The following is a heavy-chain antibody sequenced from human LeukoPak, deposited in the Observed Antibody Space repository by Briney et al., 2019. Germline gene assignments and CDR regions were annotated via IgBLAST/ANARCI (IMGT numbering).Heavy chain of an antibody. CDR1: GGSISSYY. CDR2: IYYSGST. V-gene: IGHV4-59*01. CDR3: ARVGGTYQQYYFDY. D-gene: IGHD1-26*01. Sequence: SETLSLTCTVSGGSISSYYWSWIRQPPGKGLEWIRYIYYSGSTNYNPSLKSRVTISVDTSKNRFSLKLSSVTAADTAVYYCARVGGTYQQYYFDYWGQGALVTVSS. J-gene: IGHJ4*02.